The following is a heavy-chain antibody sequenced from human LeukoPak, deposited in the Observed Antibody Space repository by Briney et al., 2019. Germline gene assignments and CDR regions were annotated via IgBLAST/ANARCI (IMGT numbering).Heavy chain of an antibody. V-gene: IGHV3-53*01. Sequence: GGSLRLSCAASGFTVSSNYMSWVRQAPGKGLEWVSVIYSGGSTYYADSVKGRFTISRDNSKNTLYLQMNSLRAEDTAVYYCAREGSGWHRVFDYWGQGTLVTVSS. D-gene: IGHD6-19*01. CDR2: IYSGGST. CDR1: GFTVSSNY. J-gene: IGHJ4*02. CDR3: AREGSGWHRVFDY.